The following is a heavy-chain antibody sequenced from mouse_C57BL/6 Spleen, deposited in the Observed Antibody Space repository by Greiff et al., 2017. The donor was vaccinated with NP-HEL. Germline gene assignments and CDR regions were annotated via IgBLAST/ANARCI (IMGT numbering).Heavy chain of an antibody. CDR1: GYTFTDYE. CDR3: TRGWDGGYFDY. J-gene: IGHJ2*01. D-gene: IGHD4-1*01. V-gene: IGHV1-15*01. CDR2: IDPETGGT. Sequence: VQLQQSGAELVRPGASVTLSCKASGYTFTDYEMHWVKQTPVHGLEWIGAIDPETGGTAYNQKFKGKAILTADKSSSTAYMELRSLTSEDSAVYYCTRGWDGGYFDYWGQGTTLTVSS.